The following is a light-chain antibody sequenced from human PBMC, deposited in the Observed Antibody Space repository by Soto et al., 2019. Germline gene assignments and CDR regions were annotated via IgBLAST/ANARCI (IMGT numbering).Light chain of an antibody. J-gene: IGKJ5*01. CDR2: AAS. CDR1: QGISSY. CDR3: QQPNSYPIT. V-gene: IGKV1-9*01. Sequence: DIQLTQSPSFLSASVGDRVTITCRASQGISSYLAWYQQKPGKAPKLLIYAASTLQSGVPSRFSGSGSGTECTLTISSLQPEDFATYCCQQPNSYPITFGQGTRLEIK.